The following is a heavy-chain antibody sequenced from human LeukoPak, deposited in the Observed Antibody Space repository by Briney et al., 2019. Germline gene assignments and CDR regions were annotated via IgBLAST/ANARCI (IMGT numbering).Heavy chain of an antibody. CDR1: GFAFASYA. V-gene: IGHV3-23*01. CDR3: AKSLVSGGSCYSCFDY. J-gene: IGHJ4*02. D-gene: IGHD2-15*01. CDR2: ITGSGEYT. Sequence: GGSLRLSGSASGFAFASYAMGLVRQSPGKRLEWVSGITGSGEYTYYAGSVKGRFTISRDNSKNTLYLQMNSLRPEDTAVYYCAKSLVSGGSCYSCFDYWGQGTLVTVSS.